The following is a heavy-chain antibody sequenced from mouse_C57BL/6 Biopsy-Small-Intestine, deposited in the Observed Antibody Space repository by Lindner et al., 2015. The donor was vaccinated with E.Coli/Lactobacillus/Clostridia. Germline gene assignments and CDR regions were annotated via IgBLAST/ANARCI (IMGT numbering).Heavy chain of an antibody. J-gene: IGHJ2*01. V-gene: IGHV3-1*01. CDR1: GYSITSGYD. Sequence: VQLQESGPGMVKPSQSLSLTCTVTGYSITSGYDWHWIRHFPGNKLEWMGYISYGGSTNYNPSLKSRISITHDTSKNHLFLKLNSVTTEDTATYYCARGYYGSRYGYYFDYWGQGTTLTVSS. CDR3: ARGYYGSRYGYYFDY. D-gene: IGHD1-1*01. CDR2: ISYGGST.